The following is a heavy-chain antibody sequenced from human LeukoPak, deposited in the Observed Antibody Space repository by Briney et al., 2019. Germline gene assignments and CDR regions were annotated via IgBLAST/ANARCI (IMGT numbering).Heavy chain of an antibody. CDR2: INWNSGAI. D-gene: IGHD3-3*01. CDR1: GFTFDDYA. V-gene: IGHV3-9*03. CDR3: AKGRYYDFWSYFDY. Sequence: GGSLRLSCAASGFTFDDYAMHWVRQVPGKGLEWVASINWNSGAIGYAASVKGRFTISRDNAKNSLYLQMNSLRPEDMVLYYCAKGRYYDFWSYFDYWGQGTLVTVSS. J-gene: IGHJ4*02.